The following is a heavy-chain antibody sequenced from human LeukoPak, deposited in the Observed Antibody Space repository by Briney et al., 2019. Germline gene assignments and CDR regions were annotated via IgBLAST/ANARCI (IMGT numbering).Heavy chain of an antibody. Sequence: PGGSLRLSCAASGLTFSIHWMNWVRQAPGKGLECVANINQDGSDKYYVDSVKGRFTISRDNAKNSLYLQMNSLRAEDTAVYYCARDHGGGSWLTNAYYYYYMDVWGKGTTVTISS. CDR3: ARDHGGGSWLTNAYYYYYMDV. D-gene: IGHD6-13*01. CDR2: INQDGSDK. V-gene: IGHV3-7*01. CDR1: GLTFSIHW. J-gene: IGHJ6*03.